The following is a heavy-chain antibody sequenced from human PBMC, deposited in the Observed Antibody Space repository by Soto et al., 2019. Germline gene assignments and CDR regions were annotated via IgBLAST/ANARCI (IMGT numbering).Heavy chain of an antibody. V-gene: IGHV4-39*01. D-gene: IGHD3-9*01. CDR1: GGSISSSSYY. J-gene: IGHJ6*02. CDR2: IYYSGST. Sequence: PSETLSLTCTVSGGSISSSSYYWGWIRQPPGKGLEWIGSIYYSGSTYYNPSLKSRVTISVDTSKNQFSLKLSSVTAADTAVYYCARRNYDILTGYYYYYGMDVWGQGTTVTVSS. CDR3: ARRNYDILTGYYYYYGMDV.